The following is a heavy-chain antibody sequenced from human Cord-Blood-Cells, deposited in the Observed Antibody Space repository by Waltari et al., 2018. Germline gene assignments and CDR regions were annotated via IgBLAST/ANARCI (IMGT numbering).Heavy chain of an antibody. Sequence: EVQLVESGGGLVQPGGSLRLSCAASGFTFSSYEMNWVRQAPGKGLEWVSYISSSGSTIYYADPVKGRFTISRDNAKNSLYLQMNSLRAEDTAVYYCARDDDCSGGSCYPYYLDYWGQGTLVTVSS. D-gene: IGHD2-15*01. CDR2: ISSSGSTI. CDR3: ARDDDCSGGSCYPYYLDY. V-gene: IGHV3-48*03. J-gene: IGHJ4*02. CDR1: GFTFSSYE.